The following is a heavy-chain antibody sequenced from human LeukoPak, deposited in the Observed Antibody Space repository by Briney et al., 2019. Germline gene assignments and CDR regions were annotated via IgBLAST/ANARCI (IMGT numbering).Heavy chain of an antibody. D-gene: IGHD6-6*01. Sequence: GGSLRLSCPASGFTFSSYGMNWVRQAPEKGLEWVATISGSGGSTFYPDSVKGRFTISRDNSKNTLYLQMNSLRAEDTAIYYCAKGKKLAARPYYMDVWGKGTTVIVSS. J-gene: IGHJ6*03. V-gene: IGHV3-23*01. CDR2: ISGSGGST. CDR1: GFTFSSYG. CDR3: AKGKKLAARPYYMDV.